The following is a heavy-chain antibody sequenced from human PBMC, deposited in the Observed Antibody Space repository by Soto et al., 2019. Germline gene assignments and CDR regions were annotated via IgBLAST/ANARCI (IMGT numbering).Heavy chain of an antibody. CDR1: GGSISSGDYY. V-gene: IGHV4-30-4*01. Sequence: SETLSLTCTVSGGSISSGDYYWSWIRQPPGKGLEWIGYIYYSGSTYYNPSLKSRVTISVDTSKNQFSLKLSSVTAADTAVYYCARHSYYDILTGYMYNWFDPWGQGTLVTVSS. CDR3: ARHSYYDILTGYMYNWFDP. J-gene: IGHJ5*02. CDR2: IYYSGST. D-gene: IGHD3-9*01.